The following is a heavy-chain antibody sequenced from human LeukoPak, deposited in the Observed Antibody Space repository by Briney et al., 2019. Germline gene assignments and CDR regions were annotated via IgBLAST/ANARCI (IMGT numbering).Heavy chain of an antibody. CDR1: GFSFSSYA. CDR3: AKGYYYDVSGYFYPHDAFDI. D-gene: IGHD3-22*01. Sequence: GSLRLSCAASGFSFSSYAMSWVRQAPGKGLEWVSTIISSADSTYYADSVKGRFTISRDNSKNTLYLQMNSLRAEDTAVYYCAKGYYYDVSGYFYPHDAFDIWGQGTMVTVSS. J-gene: IGHJ3*02. V-gene: IGHV3-23*01. CDR2: IISSADST.